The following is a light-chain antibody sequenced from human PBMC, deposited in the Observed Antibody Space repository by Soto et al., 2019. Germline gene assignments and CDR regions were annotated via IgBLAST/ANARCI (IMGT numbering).Light chain of an antibody. CDR3: SSYTTFRTPHVA. CDR1: SSDVGGYNY. Sequence: QSALTQPASVSGSLGQSITISCTGTSSDVGGYNYVSWYQQHPGQAPKLLIHEVTNRPSGISDRFSGSKSANTASLTISDLQAEDEAHYYCSSYTTFRTPHVAFGGGTKVTVL. J-gene: IGLJ2*01. CDR2: EVT. V-gene: IGLV2-14*01.